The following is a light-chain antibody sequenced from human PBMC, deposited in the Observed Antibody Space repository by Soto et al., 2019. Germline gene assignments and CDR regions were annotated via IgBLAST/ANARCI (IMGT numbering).Light chain of an antibody. CDR1: QSVGSN. CDR2: GAS. V-gene: IGKV3-15*01. Sequence: EIVMTQSPATLSVSPGQRATLSFGASQSVGSNLAWYQQKPGQAPRLLIYGASTRATGIPARFSGSGSGTGFTLTISSLQSEDSAVYYCQQYNTWPPITFGQGTRLEIK. CDR3: QQYNTWPPIT. J-gene: IGKJ5*01.